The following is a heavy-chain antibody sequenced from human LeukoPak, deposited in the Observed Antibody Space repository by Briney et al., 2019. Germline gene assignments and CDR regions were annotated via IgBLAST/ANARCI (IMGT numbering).Heavy chain of an antibody. D-gene: IGHD2-8*01. CDR2: IKSKTDGRTT. Sequence: GGSLRLSCAASGYTFSNAWMNWVRQAPGKGLEWVGRIKSKTDGRTTDYAAPVKGRFTISRDESKNTLYLQMNSLRDEDTAVYYCAREFYCTNGVCYLLYYYGMDVWGQGTTVTVSS. J-gene: IGHJ6*02. V-gene: IGHV3-15*07. CDR1: GYTFSNAW. CDR3: AREFYCTNGVCYLLYYYGMDV.